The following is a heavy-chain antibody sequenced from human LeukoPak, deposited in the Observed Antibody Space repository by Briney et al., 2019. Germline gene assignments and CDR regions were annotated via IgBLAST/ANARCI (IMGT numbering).Heavy chain of an antibody. CDR1: GFTFSSYG. V-gene: IGHV3-30*02. Sequence: GGSLRLSCAASGFTFSSYGMHWVRQAPGKGLEWVAFIRYDGTNQYYADSVKGRFTISRDNAKNSLYLQMNTLRAEDTAVYYCARGGAARPDYWGRGTLVSVSS. J-gene: IGHJ4*02. CDR2: IRYDGTNQ. CDR3: ARGGAARPDY. D-gene: IGHD6-6*01.